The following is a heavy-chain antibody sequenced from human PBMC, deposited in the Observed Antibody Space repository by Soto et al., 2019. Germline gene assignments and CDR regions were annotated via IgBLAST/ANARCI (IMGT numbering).Heavy chain of an antibody. CDR2: ISSSSSYI. CDR1: GFTFSSYS. Sequence: EVQLVESGGGLVKPGGSLRLSCAASGFTFSSYSINWVRQAPGKGLEWVSSISSSSSYIYYADSVKGRFTISRDNAKNPPYLQMDSLRAEDTAVYYCARDQLQQRDAFDVWGQGTMVTVSS. J-gene: IGHJ3*01. D-gene: IGHD6-13*01. CDR3: ARDQLQQRDAFDV. V-gene: IGHV3-21*01.